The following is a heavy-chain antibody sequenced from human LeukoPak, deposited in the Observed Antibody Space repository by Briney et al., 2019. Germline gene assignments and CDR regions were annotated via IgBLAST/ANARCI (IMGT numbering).Heavy chain of an antibody. CDR3: AKNSDISVYYSEGFDY. D-gene: IGHD3-22*01. CDR2: ISGGGSAT. Sequence: GGSLRLSCAASGFTFSNFAMNGVRQAPGKGLEWVSAISGGGSATFYAASVKGRFTISRDNSKNTVFLQMNSLRAEDTAVYYCAKNSDISVYYSEGFDYWGQGTLATVSS. CDR1: GFTFSNFA. J-gene: IGHJ4*02. V-gene: IGHV3-23*01.